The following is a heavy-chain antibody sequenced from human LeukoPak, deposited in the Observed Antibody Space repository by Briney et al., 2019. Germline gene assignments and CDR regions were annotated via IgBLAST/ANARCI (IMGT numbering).Heavy chain of an antibody. CDR2: IIPIFGTA. V-gene: IGHV1-69*01. CDR1: GGTFSSYA. D-gene: IGHD2-2*01. CDR3: ARGWNIVVVPAGAYESYFDY. Sequence: SVKVSCKASGGTFSSYAISWVRQAPGQGLEWMGGIIPIFGTANYAQKFQGRATITADESTSTAYMELSSLRSEDTAVYYCARGWNIVVVPAGAYESYFDYWGQGTLVTVSS. J-gene: IGHJ4*02.